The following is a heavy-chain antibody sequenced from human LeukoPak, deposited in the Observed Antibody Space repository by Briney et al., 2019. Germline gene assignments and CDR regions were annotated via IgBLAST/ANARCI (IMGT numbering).Heavy chain of an antibody. CDR1: GFTFSSYT. CDR2: VWYDGSKT. Sequence: GGSLRLSCAASGFTFSSYTMGWVRQAPGKGLEWVAVVWYDGSKTYSADSVKGRITISRDDSKNTLYLQINSLRAEDTAVYYCARGVDYYDSGGTIYYWGQGTLVTVSS. V-gene: IGHV3-33*08. CDR3: ARGVDYYDSGGTIYY. D-gene: IGHD3-22*01. J-gene: IGHJ4*02.